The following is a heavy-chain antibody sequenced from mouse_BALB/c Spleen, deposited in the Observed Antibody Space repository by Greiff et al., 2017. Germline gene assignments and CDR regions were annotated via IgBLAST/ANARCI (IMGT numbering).Heavy chain of an antibody. CDR1: GFDFSRYW. D-gene: IGHD2-3*01. CDR2: INPDSSTI. J-gene: IGHJ4*01. V-gene: IGHV4-1*02. CDR3: APLYDGYHYAMDY. Sequence: EVQGVESGGGLVQPGGSLKLSCAASGFDFSRYWMSWVRQAPGKGLEWIGEINPDSSTINYTPSLKDKFIISRDNAKNTLYLQMSKVRSEDTALYYCAPLYDGYHYAMDYWGQGTSVTVSS.